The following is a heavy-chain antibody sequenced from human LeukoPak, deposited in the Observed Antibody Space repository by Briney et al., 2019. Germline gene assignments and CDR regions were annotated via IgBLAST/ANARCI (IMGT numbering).Heavy chain of an antibody. CDR3: ARPGLVTLDAFDI. Sequence: PSETLSLTCAVYGGSFSGYYWSWVRHPPGKGLEWVGEINHSGSTNYNPSLKSPVTISVDTSKNQFSLKLSSVTAADTAVYYCARPGLVTLDAFDIWGQGTMVTVSS. CDR2: INHSGST. V-gene: IGHV4-34*01. J-gene: IGHJ3*02. CDR1: GGSFSGYY. D-gene: IGHD3/OR15-3a*01.